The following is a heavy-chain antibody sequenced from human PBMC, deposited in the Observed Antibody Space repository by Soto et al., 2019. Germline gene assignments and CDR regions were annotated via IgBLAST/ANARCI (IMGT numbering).Heavy chain of an antibody. V-gene: IGHV4-39*01. D-gene: IGHD3-16*01. CDR3: IRYEGGAADESYLDY. Sequence: SETLSLTCTVSGGSVRSSTYYWGWIRQAPGKGLEWIASIYYSGRTHNNPALKSRVTMSVDTYTNQFSLKMNAVTAADTAVYYCIRYEGGAADESYLDYRGQALLISVSS. CDR1: GGSVRSSTYY. CDR2: IYYSGRT. J-gene: IGHJ4*02.